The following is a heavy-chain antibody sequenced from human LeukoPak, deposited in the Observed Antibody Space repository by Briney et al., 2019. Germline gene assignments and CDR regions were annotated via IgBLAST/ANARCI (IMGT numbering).Heavy chain of an antibody. J-gene: IGHJ4*02. CDR1: GFNFNNYA. CDR3: TKDRGVRGGSFDY. V-gene: IGHV3-30*04. Sequence: GGSLRLSCTASGFNFNNYAMHWVRQAPGKGLEWVAVISYDGTTKYYTDSVKGRFTVSRDNSKNTLYLQTNSLRVEDTAMNYCTKDRGVRGGSFDYWGQGTLVTVSS. CDR2: ISYDGTTK. D-gene: IGHD3-10*01.